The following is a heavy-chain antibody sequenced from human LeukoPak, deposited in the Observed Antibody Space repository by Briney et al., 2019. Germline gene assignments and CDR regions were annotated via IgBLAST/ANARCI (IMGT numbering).Heavy chain of an antibody. V-gene: IGHV1-2*02. CDR3: ARSSPLTSYNSYSNMDF. CDR2: INPNSGGA. J-gene: IGHJ6*03. Sequence: ASVKVSCKASGYTFTGYYMHWVRQAPGQGLEWMGWINPNSGGAKYAQNFQGRVIMTTDPSISTAYMELSSLRSDDTAGCYCARSSPLTSYNSYSNMDFWARGPRSPSP. CDR1: GYTFTGYY. D-gene: IGHD6-13*01.